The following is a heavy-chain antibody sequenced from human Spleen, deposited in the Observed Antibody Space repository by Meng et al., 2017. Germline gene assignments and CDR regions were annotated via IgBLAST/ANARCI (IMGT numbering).Heavy chain of an antibody. CDR3: ARDEDISAAGKLFGDY. D-gene: IGHD6-13*01. V-gene: IGHV1-3*02. CDR1: GHIFTNYA. J-gene: IGHJ4*01. Sequence: ASVKVSCKASGHIFTNYAMHWVRQAPGQRLEWMGWSNTGNGNTKFPRGLQGRVTITRDTSASTAYMELRSLRSEDMAMYYCARDEDISAAGKLFGDYWGHGTLVTVSS. CDR2: SNTGNGNT.